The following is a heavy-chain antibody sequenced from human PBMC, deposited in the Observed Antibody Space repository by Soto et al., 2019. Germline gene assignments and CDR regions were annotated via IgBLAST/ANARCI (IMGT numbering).Heavy chain of an antibody. V-gene: IGHV1-69*04. D-gene: IGHD3-10*01. CDR2: IIPILGIA. J-gene: IGHJ3*02. Sequence: ASVKVSCKASGGTFSSYTISWVRQAPGQGLEWMGRIIPILGIANYAQKFQGRVTITADKSTSTAYMELSSLRSEDMAVYYCARETLNYYGSGSYYGDAFDIWGQGTMVTVSS. CDR1: GGTFSSYT. CDR3: ARETLNYYGSGSYYGDAFDI.